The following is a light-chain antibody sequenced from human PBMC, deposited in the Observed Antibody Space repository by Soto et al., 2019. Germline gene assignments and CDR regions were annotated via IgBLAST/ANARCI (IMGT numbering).Light chain of an antibody. CDR1: SGHISYD. V-gene: IGLV4-69*01. Sequence: QPVLTQSHSASASLGASVRLTCTLSSGHISYDIAWHQQQPEKGPRYLMKLNSDGSHSKGDGIPDLFSGSSSGAERYLTISTLQSDDEAVYYWQTWGTGIFGGGTQLAVL. J-gene: IGLJ2*01. CDR2: LNSDGSH. CDR3: QTWGTGI.